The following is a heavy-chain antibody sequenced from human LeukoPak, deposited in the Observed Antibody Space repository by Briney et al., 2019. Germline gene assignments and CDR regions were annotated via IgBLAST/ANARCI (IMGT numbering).Heavy chain of an antibody. CDR2: ISYDGSNK. CDR1: GFTFSSYG. D-gene: IGHD3-9*01. Sequence: GGSLRLSCAASGFTFSSYGMHWVRQAPGKGLEWVAVISYDGSNKYYADSVKGRFTISRDNSKNTLYLQMNSLRAEDTAVYYCAKASRSLRYFDYWGQGTLVTVSS. V-gene: IGHV3-30*18. CDR3: AKASRSLRYFDY. J-gene: IGHJ4*02.